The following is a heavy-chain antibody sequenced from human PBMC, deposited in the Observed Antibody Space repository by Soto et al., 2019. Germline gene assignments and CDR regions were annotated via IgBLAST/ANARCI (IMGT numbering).Heavy chain of an antibody. J-gene: IGHJ3*02. Sequence: PSETLSLTCTVSGYSITSGYYWGWIRQPPGKGLEWIGSIYHSGSTYYNPSLKSRVTISVDTSNNQFSLKLSSVTAADTAVHYCARDSYGGNSDFDIWGQGTMVTVSS. CDR1: GYSITSGYY. V-gene: IGHV4-38-2*02. D-gene: IGHD4-17*01. CDR2: IYHSGST. CDR3: ARDSYGGNSDFDI.